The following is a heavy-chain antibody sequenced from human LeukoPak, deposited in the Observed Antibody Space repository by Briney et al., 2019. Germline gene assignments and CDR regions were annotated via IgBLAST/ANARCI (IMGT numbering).Heavy chain of an antibody. J-gene: IGHJ4*02. V-gene: IGHV3-7*01. CDR2: IGPDGGER. D-gene: IGHD6-19*01. CDR1: GFTFSSSW. Sequence: AGGSLRLSCAASGFTFSSSWMGWVRQAPGRGLEWVANIGPDGGERFYVDSVKGRFTISRDNSKNTLNLQLNSLRAEDTAVYYCTRDGSGWSNYWGQGTLVTVSS. CDR3: TRDGSGWSNY.